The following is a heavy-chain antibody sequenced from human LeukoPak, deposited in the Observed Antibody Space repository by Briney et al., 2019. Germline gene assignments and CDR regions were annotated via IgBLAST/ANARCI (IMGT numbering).Heavy chain of an antibody. CDR2: LSYDRINS. V-gene: IGHV3-30*01. D-gene: IGHD6-19*01. CDR1: GFTFSNSA. J-gene: IGHJ4*02. CDR3: ARDPRGWTPRRYFDY. Sequence: AGGSLRLSCAASGFTFSNSAMHWVRQAPDKGLEWVAVLSYDRINSYYADSVKGRFTISRDNSINTLYLQMNSLRAEDTAVYYCARDPRGWTPRRYFDYWGQGTLVTVSS.